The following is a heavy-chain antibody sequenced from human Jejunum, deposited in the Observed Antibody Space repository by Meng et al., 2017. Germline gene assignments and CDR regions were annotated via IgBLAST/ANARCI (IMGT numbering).Heavy chain of an antibody. CDR1: GDSVSSGSYY. CDR2: IYNSGST. V-gene: IGHV4-61*01. Sequence: SETLSLTCTVSGDSVSSGSYYWSWIRQPPGKGLEWIGYIYNSGSTNYNPSLKSRVTISVDTSKNQFSLKLSSVTAADAAVYYCARGFGSGNYYDQTWDYYFDYWGQGTLVTVSS. CDR3: ARGFGSGNYYDQTWDYYFDY. D-gene: IGHD3-22*01. J-gene: IGHJ4*02.